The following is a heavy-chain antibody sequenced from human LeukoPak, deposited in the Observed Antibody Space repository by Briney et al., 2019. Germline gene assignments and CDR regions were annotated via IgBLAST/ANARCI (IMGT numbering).Heavy chain of an antibody. V-gene: IGHV4-59*01. CDR3: ARFVGSVLDY. D-gene: IGHD5/OR15-5a*01. CDR1: GASISSYS. Sequence: TSETLSLTCSVSGASISSYSWSWIRQPPGKGLEWIGYIYYSGNTNYNPSLKSRVTISVDTSNNEVSLNLNSVTAADTAVYYCARFVGSVLDYWGQGTLLTVSS. CDR2: IYYSGNT. J-gene: IGHJ4*02.